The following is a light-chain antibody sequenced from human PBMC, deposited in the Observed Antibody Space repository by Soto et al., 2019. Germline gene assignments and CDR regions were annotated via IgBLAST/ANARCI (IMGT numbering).Light chain of an antibody. CDR1: SSDVGGYNY. V-gene: IGLV2-8*01. Sequence: QSALTQPPSASGSPGQSVTISCTGTSSDVGGYNYVSWYQQHPGKAPKLMIYEVSKRPSGVPDRFSGSKSGNTASLTVSGLQAEDEADYYCSSYAGSFYVFGTGTKDTDL. CDR2: EVS. J-gene: IGLJ1*01. CDR3: SSYAGSFYV.